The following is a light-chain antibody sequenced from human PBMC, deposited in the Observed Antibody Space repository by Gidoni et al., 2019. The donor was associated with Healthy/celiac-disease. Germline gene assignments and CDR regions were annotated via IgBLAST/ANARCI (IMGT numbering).Light chain of an antibody. V-gene: IGKV3-20*01. J-gene: IGKJ1*01. CDR2: CAS. Sequence: IVLPQSTGTLFLSQGERATLSSRASQSVSSSYLAWYQQKPGQAPRLLIYCASSSATGIPDRVSGSGSGTDFTLTIIRLEPEDFSVYYCQQYGSSPPTFGQGTKVEIK. CDR1: QSVSSSY. CDR3: QQYGSSPPT.